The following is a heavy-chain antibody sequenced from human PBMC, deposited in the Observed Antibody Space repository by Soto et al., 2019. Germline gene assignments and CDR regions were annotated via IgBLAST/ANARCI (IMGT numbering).Heavy chain of an antibody. J-gene: IGHJ6*02. CDR3: ARDGGRSDILTNYYYGMDV. CDR1: GGSISSYY. Sequence: KPSETLSLTCTVSGGSISSYYWSWIRQPPGKGLEWIGYIYYSGSTNYSPSLKRRVTISVDTSKNQFSLKLSSVTAADTAVYYCARDGGRSDILTNYYYGMDVWGQGTTVTVSS. D-gene: IGHD3-9*01. CDR2: IYYSGST. V-gene: IGHV4-59*01.